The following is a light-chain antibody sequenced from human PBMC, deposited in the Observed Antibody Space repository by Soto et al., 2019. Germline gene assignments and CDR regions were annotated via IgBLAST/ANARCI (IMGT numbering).Light chain of an antibody. V-gene: IGKV1-9*01. CDR1: QGISSY. Sequence: DIQLTQSPSFLSASVGDRVTITCRASQGISSYLAWYQQKPGKAPKLLIYAASTLQSGVPSRFRGSGSGTEFTLTICSLQPEDYATYYCQQLNSYPLTFGGGTKVDIK. CDR2: AAS. J-gene: IGKJ4*01. CDR3: QQLNSYPLT.